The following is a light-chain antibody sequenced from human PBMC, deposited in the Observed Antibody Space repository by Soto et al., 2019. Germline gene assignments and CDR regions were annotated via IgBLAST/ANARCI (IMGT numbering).Light chain of an antibody. V-gene: IGKV1-17*01. CDR1: QGIRND. Sequence: DLQMTQSPSSLSASVGDTVTITCRGSQGIRNDLGWYQQKPGKAPKSLIYAASSLQSGVPSRFSGSGSGTEFTLTISGLQPEDFATYYCLQHYYYPPWTFGQGTKVDIK. CDR2: AAS. CDR3: LQHYYYPPWT. J-gene: IGKJ1*01.